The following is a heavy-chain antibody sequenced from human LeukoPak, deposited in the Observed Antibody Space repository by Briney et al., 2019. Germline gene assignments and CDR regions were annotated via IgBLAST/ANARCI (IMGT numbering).Heavy chain of an antibody. CDR2: ISYDGSNK. Sequence: PGGSLRLSCAASGFTFSSYGMHWFRQAPGKGLEWVAVISYDGSNKYYADSVKGRFTISRDNSKNTLYLQMNSLRAEDTAVYYCANESPGYSSSWYVYWGQGTLVTVSS. CDR3: ANESPGYSSSWYVY. D-gene: IGHD6-13*01. J-gene: IGHJ4*02. V-gene: IGHV3-30*18. CDR1: GFTFSSYG.